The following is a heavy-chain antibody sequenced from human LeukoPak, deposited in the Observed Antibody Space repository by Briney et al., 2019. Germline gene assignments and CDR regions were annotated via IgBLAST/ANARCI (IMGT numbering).Heavy chain of an antibody. J-gene: IGHJ4*02. CDR2: ISSSSSYI. CDR1: GFTFRNYG. Sequence: GGSLRLSCAASGFTFRNYGMNWVRQAPGKGLEWVSSISSSSSYIYYADSVKGRFTISRDNAKNSLYLQMNSLRAEDTAVYYCAGDDYCSSTSCHADYWGQGTLVTVSS. V-gene: IGHV3-21*01. CDR3: AGDDYCSSTSCHADY. D-gene: IGHD2-2*01.